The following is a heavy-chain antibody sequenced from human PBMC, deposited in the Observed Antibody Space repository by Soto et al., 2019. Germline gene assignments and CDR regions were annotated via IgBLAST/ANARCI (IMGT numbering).Heavy chain of an antibody. CDR1: GGTFSSYA. Sequence: GASVKVSCKASGGTFSSYAISWVRQAPGQGLEWMGGIIPIFGTANYAQKFQGRVTITADESTSTAYMELSSLRSDDTAVYYCARGEVPAADYYYYGMDVWGQGTTVTVSS. D-gene: IGHD2-2*01. CDR3: ARGEVPAADYYYYGMDV. V-gene: IGHV1-69*13. J-gene: IGHJ6*02. CDR2: IIPIFGTA.